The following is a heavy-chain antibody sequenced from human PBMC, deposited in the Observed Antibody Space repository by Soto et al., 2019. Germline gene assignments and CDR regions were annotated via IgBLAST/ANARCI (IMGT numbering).Heavy chain of an antibody. CDR1: GYTFSSHG. D-gene: IGHD4-17*01. Sequence: QNQLVQSGAEVKKPGASVKVSCQASGYTFSSHGIAWVRQAPGQGLEWMGWISAHNGKTDYAQKFQGRVTMTTDTSTNTAYLEVRSLTSDDTAIYFCATNTAVMHRVAWLDSWGQGTRVTVDS. J-gene: IGHJ5*01. CDR3: ATNTAVMHRVAWLDS. CDR2: ISAHNGKT. V-gene: IGHV1-18*04.